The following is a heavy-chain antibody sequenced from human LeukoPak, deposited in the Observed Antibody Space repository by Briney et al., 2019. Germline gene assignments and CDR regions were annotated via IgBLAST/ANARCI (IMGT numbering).Heavy chain of an antibody. CDR2: INPNSGAT. CDR1: GYTFTGYY. J-gene: IGHJ5*02. D-gene: IGHD1-26*01. CDR3: ARESAGANWFDP. V-gene: IGHV1-2*02. Sequence: GASVKVSCKASGYTFTGYYMHWVRQAPGQGLEWMGWINPNSGATNYAQKFQGRVTMTRDTSISTAYMELSRLRSDDTAVFYCARESAGANWFDPWGQGTLVTVSS.